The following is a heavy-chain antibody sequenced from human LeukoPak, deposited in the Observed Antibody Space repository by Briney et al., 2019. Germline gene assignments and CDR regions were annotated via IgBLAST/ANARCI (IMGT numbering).Heavy chain of an antibody. CDR3: ARARYANAWYAFDI. CDR1: GGSLSGYY. V-gene: IGHV4-59*01. D-gene: IGHD2-2*01. Sequence: SETLSLTCSVSGGSLSGYYWSWIRQPPGKGLEWIAYLSHSGSSDSNPSLTSRVTTLVDTSKNQFSLKLTSVTAADTAVYYCARARYANAWYAFDIWGHGTMVTVSS. CDR2: LSHSGSS. J-gene: IGHJ3*02.